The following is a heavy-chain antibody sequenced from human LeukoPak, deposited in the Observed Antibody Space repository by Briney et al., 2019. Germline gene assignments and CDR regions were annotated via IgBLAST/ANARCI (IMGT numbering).Heavy chain of an antibody. D-gene: IGHD3-22*01. J-gene: IGHJ4*02. Sequence: PGGSLRLSCAASGFTFSSYWMSWVRQAPGKGLEWVANIKQDGSEKYYVDSVKGRFTISRDNAKSSLYLQMNSLRAEDTAVYYCARDEAYYDSSGLVFDYWGQGTLVTVSS. CDR1: GFTFSSYW. V-gene: IGHV3-7*01. CDR3: ARDEAYYDSSGLVFDY. CDR2: IKQDGSEK.